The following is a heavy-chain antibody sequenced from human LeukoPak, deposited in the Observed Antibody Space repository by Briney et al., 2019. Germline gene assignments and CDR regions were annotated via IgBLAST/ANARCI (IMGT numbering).Heavy chain of an antibody. CDR3: ARVSREQQLVRSQPFDY. CDR2: ISAYNGNT. J-gene: IGHJ4*02. V-gene: IGHV1-18*01. CDR1: GYTFTSYG. Sequence: SVKVSCKASGYTFTSYGISWVRQAPGQGLEWMGWISAYNGNTNYAQKLQGRVTMTTDTSTSTAYMELRSLRSDDTAVYYCARVSREQQLVRSQPFDYWGQGTLVTVSS. D-gene: IGHD6-13*01.